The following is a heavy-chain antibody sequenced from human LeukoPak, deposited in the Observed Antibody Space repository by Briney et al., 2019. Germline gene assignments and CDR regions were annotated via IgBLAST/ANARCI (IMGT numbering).Heavy chain of an antibody. J-gene: IGHJ6*02. Sequence: SETLSLTCAVYGGSFSGYYWSWIRQPPGKGLEWIGEINHTGSIIYNPSLKSRVTISVDTSKNQFSLKLSSVTAADTSIYYCARGYGYGLDVWGQGTTATVSS. CDR3: ARGYGYGLDV. V-gene: IGHV4-34*01. CDR1: GGSFSGYY. CDR2: INHTGSI. D-gene: IGHD4-17*01.